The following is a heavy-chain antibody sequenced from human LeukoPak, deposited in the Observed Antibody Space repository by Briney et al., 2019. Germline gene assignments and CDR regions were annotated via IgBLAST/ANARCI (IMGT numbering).Heavy chain of an antibody. D-gene: IGHD4-17*01. CDR1: GFTFDDYA. Sequence: RGSLRLSCAASGFTFDDYAMHWVRQAPGKGLEWVSLLSVDGTRTYYADSVKGRFTISRDNSKNSLYLQMNSLRTADTALYYCAKVPDYGDFIFDYWGQGTLVTVSS. CDR2: LSVDGTRT. CDR3: AKVPDYGDFIFDY. V-gene: IGHV3-43*02. J-gene: IGHJ4*02.